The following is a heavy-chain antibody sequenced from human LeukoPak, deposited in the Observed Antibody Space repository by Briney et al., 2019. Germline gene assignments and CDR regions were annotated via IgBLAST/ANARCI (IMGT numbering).Heavy chain of an antibody. CDR2: INHSGST. CDR3: ARSGSYFGLQPPGCIDP. Sequence: KPSETLSLTCAVYGGSFSGYYWSWIRQPPGKGLEWIGEINHSGSTNYNPSLKSRVTISVDTSKNQFSLKLSSVTAADTAVYYCARSGSYFGLQPPGCIDPWGQGTLVTVSS. V-gene: IGHV4-34*01. J-gene: IGHJ5*02. D-gene: IGHD1-26*01. CDR1: GGSFSGYY.